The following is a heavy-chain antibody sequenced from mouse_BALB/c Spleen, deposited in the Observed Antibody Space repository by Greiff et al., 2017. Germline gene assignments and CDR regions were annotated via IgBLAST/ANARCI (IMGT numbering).Heavy chain of an antibody. D-gene: IGHD2-4*01. CDR3: ARAIYYDYDVDY. J-gene: IGHJ2*01. V-gene: IGHV1-7*01. CDR1: GYTFTSYW. Sequence: QVQLQQSGAELAKPGASVKMSCKASGYTFTSYWMHWVKQRPGQGLEWIGYINPSTGYTEYNQKFKDKATLTADKSSSTAYMQLSSLTSEDSAVYYCARAIYYDYDVDYWGQGTTLTVSS. CDR2: INPSTGYT.